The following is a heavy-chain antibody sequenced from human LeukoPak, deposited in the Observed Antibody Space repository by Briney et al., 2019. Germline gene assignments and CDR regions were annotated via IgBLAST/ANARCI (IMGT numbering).Heavy chain of an antibody. CDR3: AAAMVVAATEVAFDP. J-gene: IGHJ5*02. Sequence: TGGSLRLSCAASGFTFSSYSMNWVRQAPGKGLEWVSSISSSSSYIYYADSVKGRFTISRDNAKNSLYLQMNSLRAEDTAVYYCAAAMVVAATEVAFDPWGQGTLVTVSS. D-gene: IGHD2-15*01. V-gene: IGHV3-21*01. CDR2: ISSSSSYI. CDR1: GFTFSSYS.